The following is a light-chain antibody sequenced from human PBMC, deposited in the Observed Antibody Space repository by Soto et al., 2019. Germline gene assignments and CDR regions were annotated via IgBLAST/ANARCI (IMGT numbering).Light chain of an antibody. CDR1: QNIGTW. CDR2: DAS. CDR3: QQYATYSPST. J-gene: IGKJ1*01. V-gene: IGKV1-5*01. Sequence: DIQLTQSPSTLSASVGDRVTITCRASQNIGTWLAWYQHRPGEGPKLLIHDASTLESGVPSRFSGGGSATEFSLTINSLESGDSGTYHCQQYATYSPSTFGQGTTVDIK.